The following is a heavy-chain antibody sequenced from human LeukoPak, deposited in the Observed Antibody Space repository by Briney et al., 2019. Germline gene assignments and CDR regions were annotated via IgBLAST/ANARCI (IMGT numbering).Heavy chain of an antibody. J-gene: IGHJ1*01. CDR1: GGSISSSSNY. CDR2: IHYSGST. Sequence: SETLSLTCTVSGGSISSSSNYWGWIRQPPGKGLEWIGSIHYSGSTYYNPSLKSRVTISVDTSKNQFSLKLSSVTAADTAVYYCARHGGYCSSTSCFEYFHHWGQGTLVTVPS. D-gene: IGHD2-2*01. CDR3: ARHGGYCSSTSCFEYFHH. V-gene: IGHV4-39*01.